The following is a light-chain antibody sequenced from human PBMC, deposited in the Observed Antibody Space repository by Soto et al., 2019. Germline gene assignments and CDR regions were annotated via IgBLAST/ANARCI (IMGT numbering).Light chain of an antibody. J-gene: IGLJ3*02. CDR1: SSNIGAGYD. CDR3: QSYDSSLSSWV. CDR2: GNS. Sequence: QSVLTQPPSVSGAPGQRVTISCTGSSSNIGAGYDVHWYQQHPGTAPKLLIYGNSNRPSGISDRFSGAKSGTSASLAITGLQAEDEADYYCQSYDSSLSSWVFGGGTQLTVL. V-gene: IGLV1-40*01.